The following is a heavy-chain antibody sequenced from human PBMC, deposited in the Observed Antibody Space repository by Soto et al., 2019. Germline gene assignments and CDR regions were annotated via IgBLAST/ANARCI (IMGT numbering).Heavy chain of an antibody. Sequence: GGSLRLSCAASGFTFSSYAMHWVRQAPGKGLEWVAVISYDGSNKYYADSVKGRFTISRDNSKNTLYLQMNSLRAEDTAVYYCARDGSGSYILSANWFDPWGQGTLVTVSS. CDR1: GFTFSSYA. D-gene: IGHD1-26*01. J-gene: IGHJ5*02. CDR3: ARDGSGSYILSANWFDP. V-gene: IGHV3-30-3*01. CDR2: ISYDGSNK.